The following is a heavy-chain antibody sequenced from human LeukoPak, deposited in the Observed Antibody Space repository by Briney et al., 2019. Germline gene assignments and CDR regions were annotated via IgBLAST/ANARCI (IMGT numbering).Heavy chain of an antibody. CDR3: ARDGDNTAMPLDF. J-gene: IGHJ4*02. CDR2: ISVYSGNT. D-gene: IGHD5-18*01. Sequence: GASVKVSCKASGYTFSNFGISWVRQAPGQGLERMGWISVYSGNTNLAQKLQGRVTMTTDTSTSTAYMEVRSLRSDDTAVYYCARDGDNTAMPLDFWGQGTLVTVST. V-gene: IGHV1-18*01. CDR1: GYTFSNFG.